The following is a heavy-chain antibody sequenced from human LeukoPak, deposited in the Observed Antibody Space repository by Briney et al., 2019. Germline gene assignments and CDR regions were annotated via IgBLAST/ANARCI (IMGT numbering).Heavy chain of an antibody. V-gene: IGHV3-53*01. D-gene: IGHD5-12*01. Sequence: GGSLRLSCAASGFTVSSNYMSWVRQAPGKGLEWVSVIYSSGSTYYADSVKGRFTISRDNSKNTLYLQMNSLRDEDTAVYYCAKGGATVDIVATEALYWGQGTLVTVSS. J-gene: IGHJ4*02. CDR2: IYSSGST. CDR1: GFTVSSNY. CDR3: AKGGATVDIVATEALY.